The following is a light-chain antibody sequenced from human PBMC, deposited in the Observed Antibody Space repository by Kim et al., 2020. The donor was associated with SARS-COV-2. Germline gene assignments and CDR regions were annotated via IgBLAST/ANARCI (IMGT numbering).Light chain of an antibody. J-gene: IGLJ2*01. CDR2: GKN. Sequence: VSLGKTVRTTSQGDSLGSDNETCYRQTPGQAPILVIYGKNNPPAGVSDRFSGSSTANTASFTSTVTQAGDEADYYCNSRDSNNNVLFGGGTRLTVL. V-gene: IGLV3-19*01. CDR3: NSRDSNNNVL. CDR1: SLGSDN.